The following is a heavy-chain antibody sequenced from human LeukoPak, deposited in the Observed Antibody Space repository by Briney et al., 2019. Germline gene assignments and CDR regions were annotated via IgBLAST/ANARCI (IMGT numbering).Heavy chain of an antibody. V-gene: IGHV3-13*01. D-gene: IGHD1-26*01. J-gene: IGHJ2*01. CDR2: IGTAGDT. Sequence: SGGSLRLSCAASGFTFSSYWMSWVRQFTGKGLEWVSGIGTAGDTYYSGSVKGRFTISRENAKNSLYLQMNSLRAGDTAVYYCARGRSPILGYFDLWGRGTLVTVSS. CDR3: ARGRSPILGYFDL. CDR1: GFTFSSYW.